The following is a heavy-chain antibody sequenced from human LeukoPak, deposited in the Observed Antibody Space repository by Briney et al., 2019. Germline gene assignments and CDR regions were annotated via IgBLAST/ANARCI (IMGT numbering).Heavy chain of an antibody. Sequence: MASETLSLTCTVSSGSLSSGNYYWGGIRQAPGKGLEWIGSINYSGHTNYNPSLKSRVTIFVDTSQNQFSLRLSSVTAADTAVYFCARPSVPRTSDYWGQGTLVTVSS. J-gene: IGHJ4*02. CDR2: INYSGHT. CDR1: SGSLSSGNYY. CDR3: ARPSVPRTSDY. D-gene: IGHD2-2*01. V-gene: IGHV4-39*01.